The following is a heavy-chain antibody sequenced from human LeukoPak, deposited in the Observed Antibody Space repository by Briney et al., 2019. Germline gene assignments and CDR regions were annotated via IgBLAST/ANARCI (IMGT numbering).Heavy chain of an antibody. CDR2: IWYDGSNK. V-gene: IGHV3-33*01. J-gene: IGHJ3*02. CDR1: GFTFSSYG. Sequence: GGSLRLSCAASGFTFSSYGMHWVRQAPGKGLEWVAVIWYDGSNKYYADSVKGRFTISRDNSKNTLYLQMNSLRADDTAVYYCARDFRLSGYDLPDAFDIWGQGTVVTVSS. D-gene: IGHD5-12*01. CDR3: ARDFRLSGYDLPDAFDI.